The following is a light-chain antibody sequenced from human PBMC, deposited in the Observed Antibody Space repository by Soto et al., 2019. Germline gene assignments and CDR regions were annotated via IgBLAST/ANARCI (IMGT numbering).Light chain of an antibody. CDR1: QSVSSR. CDR3: QQYHSWPGT. V-gene: IGKV3-15*01. Sequence: EIVMTQSPATLSLSPGERATLSCRASQSVSSRLAWYQQRPGQAPRLLIYGTSTRATGIPARFSGSGSGTEFTLTITSLQSEDFAVYSCQQYHSWPGTFGQGTKVDIK. CDR2: GTS. J-gene: IGKJ1*01.